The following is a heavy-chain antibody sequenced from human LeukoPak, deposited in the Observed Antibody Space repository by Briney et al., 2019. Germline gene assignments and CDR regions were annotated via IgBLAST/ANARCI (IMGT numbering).Heavy chain of an antibody. CDR2: MYYSGRT. CDR1: GGSISSYH. Sequence: PSETLSLTCTVSGGSISSYHWSWLRQPPGKGLEWIGYMYYSGRTNYNPSLKSRVTILADTSKNQFSLKLSSVTAADTAVYYCARTSWFGSYYFDYWGQGTLVTVSS. V-gene: IGHV4-59*01. CDR3: ARTSWFGSYYFDY. J-gene: IGHJ4*02. D-gene: IGHD3-10*01.